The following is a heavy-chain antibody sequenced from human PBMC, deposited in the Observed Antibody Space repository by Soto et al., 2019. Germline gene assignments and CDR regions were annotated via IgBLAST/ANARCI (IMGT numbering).Heavy chain of an antibody. J-gene: IGHJ6*02. V-gene: IGHV1-69*01. CDR2: IIPIFGTA. D-gene: IGHD3-3*01. Sequence: QVQLEQSGAEVKKPGSSVKVSCKASGGTFSSYAISWVRQAPGQGLEWMGGIIPIFGTANYAQKFQGRVTITADESTSTAYMELSSLRSEDTAVYYCASRGVVTPPPHPNYYGMDVWGQGTTVTVSS. CDR3: ASRGVVTPPPHPNYYGMDV. CDR1: GGTFSSYA.